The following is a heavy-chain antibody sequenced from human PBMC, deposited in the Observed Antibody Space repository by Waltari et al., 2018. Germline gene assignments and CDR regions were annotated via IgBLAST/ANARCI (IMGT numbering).Heavy chain of an antibody. CDR3: GRDVYGDYVGGGGGAFDI. Sequence: EVQLVESGGGLVKPGGSLRLSCAASGITLSTYSMNWVRKAQGKGLEWVSSIISSSYIYYADSVKGRFTISRDNAKNSLYLQMNRLRVEDTAVYYCGRDVYGDYVGGGGGAFDIWGQGTMVTVSS. D-gene: IGHD4-17*01. CDR2: IISSSYI. V-gene: IGHV3-21*01. CDR1: GITLSTYS. J-gene: IGHJ3*02.